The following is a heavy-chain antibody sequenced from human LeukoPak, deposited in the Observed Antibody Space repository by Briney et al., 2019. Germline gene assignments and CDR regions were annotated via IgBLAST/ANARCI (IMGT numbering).Heavy chain of an antibody. Sequence: GESLKISCKGSGYSFISYWIGWVRQMPGKGLEWMGIIYPGDSDTRYSPSFQGQVTISADKSISTAYLQWSSLKASDTAMYYCARHTTLVRGGLAEIDYWGQGTLVTVSS. CDR2: IYPGDSDT. CDR1: GYSFISYW. V-gene: IGHV5-51*01. J-gene: IGHJ4*02. D-gene: IGHD2/OR15-2a*01. CDR3: ARHTTLVRGGLAEIDY.